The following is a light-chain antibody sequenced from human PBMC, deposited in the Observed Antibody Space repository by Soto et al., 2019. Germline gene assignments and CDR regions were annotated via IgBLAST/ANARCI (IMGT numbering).Light chain of an antibody. CDR1: SSSIGSNY. CDR3: SSWAVRLSGLYV. V-gene: IGLV1-47*02. Sequence: QSVLTQPPSASGTPGQRVTISCSGSSSSIGSNYVYWYQHLPGTTPTLLIYSNNQRPSGVPDRFSVSKSGTSASLAISGLRSEDEADYYCSSWAVRLSGLYVFVTGSTLTV. J-gene: IGLJ1*01. CDR2: SNN.